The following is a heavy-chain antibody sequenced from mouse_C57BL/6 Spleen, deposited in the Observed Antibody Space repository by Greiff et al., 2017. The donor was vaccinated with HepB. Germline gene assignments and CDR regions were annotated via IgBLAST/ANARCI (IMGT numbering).Heavy chain of an antibody. CDR2: IRLKSDNYAT. V-gene: IGHV6-3*01. CDR3: TGQLSWYFDV. CDR1: GFTFSNYW. Sequence: EVQVVESGGGLVQPGGSMKLSCVASGFTFSNYWMNWVRQSPEKGLEWVAQIRLKSDNYATNYAESVKGRFTISRDDSKSSVYLQMNNLRAEDTGIYYCTGQLSWYFDVWGTGTTATVSS. D-gene: IGHD3-2*02. J-gene: IGHJ1*03.